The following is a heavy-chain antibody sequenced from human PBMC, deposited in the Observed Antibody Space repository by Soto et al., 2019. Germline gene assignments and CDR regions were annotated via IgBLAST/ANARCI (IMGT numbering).Heavy chain of an antibody. V-gene: IGHV2-5*02. J-gene: IGHJ6*02. CDR1: GFSLSTSGVG. CDR3: IQSRCGGDCLQSYASHYYYGMDV. D-gene: IGHD2-21*02. Sequence: QITLKESGPTLVKPTQTLTLTCTFSGFSLSTSGVGVGWIRQPPGKALEWLALIYWDDDKRYSPSLKSRLTISKDTSKDQVVLTMTHMDPVDTATYHCIQSRCGGDCLQSYASHYYYGMDVWGQGTTVTVPS. CDR2: IYWDDDK.